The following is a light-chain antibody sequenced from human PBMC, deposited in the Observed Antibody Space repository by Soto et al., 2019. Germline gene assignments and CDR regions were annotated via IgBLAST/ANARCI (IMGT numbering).Light chain of an antibody. J-gene: IGKJ1*01. CDR3: QQSDTTPWT. CDR1: QSISRY. CDR2: AAS. Sequence: DIQVTHYTSSLSASVGDRVTITCRASQSISRYLNWYQQKPGKAPKLLIYAASSLQSGVPSRFSGSGSGTDFTLTISSLQPEDFATYYCQQSDTTPWTFGQGTKVDIK. V-gene: IGKV1-39*01.